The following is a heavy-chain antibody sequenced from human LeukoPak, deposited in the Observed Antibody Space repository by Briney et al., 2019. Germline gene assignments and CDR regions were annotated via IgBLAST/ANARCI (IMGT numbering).Heavy chain of an antibody. Sequence: SETLSLTCAVYGGSFSGCYWSWIRQPPGKGLEWIGEINHSGITNYNPSLKSRVTISLDTSKNQFSLKLSSVTAADTAVYYCARGIAAAGTPFDYWGQGTLVTVSS. D-gene: IGHD6-13*01. V-gene: IGHV4-34*01. J-gene: IGHJ4*02. CDR3: ARGIAAAGTPFDY. CDR1: GGSFSGCY. CDR2: INHSGIT.